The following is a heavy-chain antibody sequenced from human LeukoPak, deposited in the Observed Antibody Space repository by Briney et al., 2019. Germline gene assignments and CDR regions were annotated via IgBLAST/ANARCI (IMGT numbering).Heavy chain of an antibody. J-gene: IGHJ4*02. V-gene: IGHV4-34*01. D-gene: IGHD1-7*01. CDR2: INHSGST. CDR1: GGSFSGYY. Sequence: SETLSLTCAVYGGSFSGYYWSWIRQPPGKGLEWIGEINHSGSTNYNPSLKSRVTISVDTSKNQFSLKLSSVTAADTAVYYCARVKLELRAYYLDYWGQGTLVTVSS. CDR3: ARVKLELRAYYLDY.